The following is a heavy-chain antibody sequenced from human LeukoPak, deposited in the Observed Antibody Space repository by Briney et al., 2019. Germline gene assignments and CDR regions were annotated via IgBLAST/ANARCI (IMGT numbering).Heavy chain of an antibody. D-gene: IGHD5-18*01. J-gene: IGHJ4*02. CDR1: ESTFSSYA. V-gene: IGHV3-30*04. CDR3: AKDRLTGLGYGPAFDY. CDR2: ISYDGDNK. Sequence: GGSLRLSCAASESTFSSYAMSWVRQAPGKGLEWVAVISYDGDNKYYADSVKGRFTISRDNSKNTLYLQMNSLRAEDTAVYYCAKDRLTGLGYGPAFDYWGQGTLVTVSS.